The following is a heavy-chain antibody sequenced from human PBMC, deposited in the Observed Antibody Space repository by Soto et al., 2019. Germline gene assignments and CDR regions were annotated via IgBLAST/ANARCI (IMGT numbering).Heavy chain of an antibody. CDR2: IYHSGST. J-gene: IGHJ5*02. V-gene: IGHV4-30-2*01. D-gene: IGHD6-13*01. Sequence: PSETLSLTCAVSGGSISSGGYSWSWIRQPPGKGLEWIGYIYHSGSTYYNPSLKSRVTISVDRSKNQLSLKLSSVTAADTAVYYCARAKAPLYSSSWYWFDPWGQGTLVTVSS. CDR1: GGSISSGGYS. CDR3: ARAKAPLYSSSWYWFDP.